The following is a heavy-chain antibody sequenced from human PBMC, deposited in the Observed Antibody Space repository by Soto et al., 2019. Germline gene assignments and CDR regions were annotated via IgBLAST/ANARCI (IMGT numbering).Heavy chain of an antibody. CDR3: ARVPPALYYNGSGSYYFAY. J-gene: IGHJ4*02. CDR2: ISAYNGNT. V-gene: IGHV1-18*01. D-gene: IGHD3-10*01. CDR1: GYTFTSYG. Sequence: ASVKVSCKASGYTFTSYGISWVRQAPGQGLEWMGWISAYNGNTNYAQKLQGRVTMTTDTSTSTAYMELRSLRSDDTAVYYCARVPPALYYNGSGSYYFAYWAQGTLVPVSS.